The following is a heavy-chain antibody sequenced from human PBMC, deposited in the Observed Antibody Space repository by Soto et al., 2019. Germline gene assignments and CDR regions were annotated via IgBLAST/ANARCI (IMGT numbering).Heavy chain of an antibody. D-gene: IGHD6-13*01. CDR2: ISVSGGSK. CDR3: ARGEYSSSWYFLRY. CDR1: GFTFSTYA. J-gene: IGHJ4*02. V-gene: IGHV3-23*01. Sequence: PGGSLRLSCAASGFTFSTYAMSWVRQAPGKGLEWVSTISVSGGSKYYGDSVKGRFTISRDNSKNTLYLQMNSLRAEDTAVYYCARGEYSSSWYFLRYWGQGTLVTVSS.